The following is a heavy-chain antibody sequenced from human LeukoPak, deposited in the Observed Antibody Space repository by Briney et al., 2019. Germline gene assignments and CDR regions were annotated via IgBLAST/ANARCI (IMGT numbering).Heavy chain of an antibody. Sequence: PGGSLRLSCAASGFTFSSYAMSWVRRAPGKGLEWVSAISGSGGSTYYADSVKGRFTISRDNSKNTLYLQMNSLRAEDTAVYYCAKVDGSYYYYYYGMDVWGQGTTVTVSS. D-gene: IGHD1-26*01. CDR1: GFTFSSYA. CDR3: AKVDGSYYYYYYGMDV. V-gene: IGHV3-23*01. CDR2: ISGSGGST. J-gene: IGHJ6*02.